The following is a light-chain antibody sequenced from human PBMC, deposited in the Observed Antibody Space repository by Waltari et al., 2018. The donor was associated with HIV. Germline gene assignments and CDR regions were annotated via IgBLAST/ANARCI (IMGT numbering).Light chain of an antibody. Sequence: QSALTQPPSVSGAPGQSFHISCSGSNSNIGAGFDVPWYQQVPGTAPRLLIYDNNNRPSGVPDRFSGSKSGTSASLAINGLQSEDEADYYCQSYDSRLSGSVVFGGGTKVTVL. CDR3: QSYDSRLSGSVV. CDR1: NSNIGAGFD. V-gene: IGLV1-40*01. J-gene: IGLJ2*01. CDR2: DNN.